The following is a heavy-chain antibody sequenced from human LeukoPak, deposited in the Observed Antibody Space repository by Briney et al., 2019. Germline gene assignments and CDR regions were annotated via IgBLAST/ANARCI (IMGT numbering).Heavy chain of an antibody. V-gene: IGHV1-2*02. CDR2: INPNSGGT. J-gene: IGHJ4*02. D-gene: IGHD3-10*01. Sequence: ASVKVSCKASGYTFTGYYMHWVRQAPGQGLEWMGWINPNSGGTNYAQMFQGRVTMTRDTSISTAYMELSRLRSDDTAVYYCARLYGSGSFGIDYWGQGTLVTVSS. CDR3: ARLYGSGSFGIDY. CDR1: GYTFTGYY.